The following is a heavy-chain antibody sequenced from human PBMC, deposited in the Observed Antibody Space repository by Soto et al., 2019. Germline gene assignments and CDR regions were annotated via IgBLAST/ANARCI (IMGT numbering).Heavy chain of an antibody. CDR1: GYTFTRSG. Sequence: QVQLVQSGAEVKKPGASVKVSCKASGYTFTRSGISWVRQAPGQGPEWMGWISSYNGDTNYAQTLQGRVTMTTDTSTSTAYMELGGRRSDATAVSYYAREGVAPYYYYGVDVWGEGTPVTVSS. D-gene: IGHD5-12*01. J-gene: IGHJ6*04. CDR2: ISSYNGDT. V-gene: IGHV1-18*01. CDR3: AREGVAPYYYYGVDV.